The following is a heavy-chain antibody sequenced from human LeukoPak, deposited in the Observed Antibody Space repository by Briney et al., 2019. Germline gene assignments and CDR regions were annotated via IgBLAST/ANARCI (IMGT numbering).Heavy chain of an antibody. CDR3: AMSRGYNYRALDY. CDR1: GFTFSSYA. CDR2: VSGSGAST. J-gene: IGHJ4*02. D-gene: IGHD5-18*01. V-gene: IGHV3-23*01. Sequence: PGGSLRLSCAASGFTFSSYAMSWVRQAPGKGLEGVSGVSGSGASTYYADSVKGRFTISRDNSKNTLYVQMNTVRAEATAVYYCAMSRGYNYRALDYWGPGTLLTVSS.